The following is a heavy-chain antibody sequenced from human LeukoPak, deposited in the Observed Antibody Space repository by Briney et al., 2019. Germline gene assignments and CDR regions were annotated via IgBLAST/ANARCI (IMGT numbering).Heavy chain of an antibody. Sequence: PGRSLRLSCAVSGFTFSSYGIHWVRQAPGKGLEWVAVTSSDLNVKLYADSVKGRFTISRDNSRSTLYLQMNSLRPEDTAIYYCAREGYYGSGSPPSLYFDYWGQGTLVTVSS. CDR1: GFTFSSYG. CDR2: TSSDLNVK. D-gene: IGHD3-10*01. J-gene: IGHJ4*02. CDR3: AREGYYGSGSPPSLYFDY. V-gene: IGHV3-30*03.